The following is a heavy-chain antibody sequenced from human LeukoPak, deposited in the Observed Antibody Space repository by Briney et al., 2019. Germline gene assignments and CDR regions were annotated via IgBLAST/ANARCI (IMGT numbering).Heavy chain of an antibody. J-gene: IGHJ4*02. CDR2: INHSGST. CDR3: ARAHAGYSSSWDFDY. V-gene: IGHV4-34*01. D-gene: IGHD6-13*01. Sequence: SETLSLTCAVYGGSFSGYYWSWVRQPPGKGLEWIGEINHSGSTNYNPSLKSRVTISVATSKNQFSLKLSSVAAADTAVYSCARAHAGYSSSWDFDYWGQGTLVTVSS. CDR1: GGSFSGYY.